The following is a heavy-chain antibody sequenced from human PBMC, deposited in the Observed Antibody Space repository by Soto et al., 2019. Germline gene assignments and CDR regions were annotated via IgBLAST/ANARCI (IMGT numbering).Heavy chain of an antibody. CDR1: GFPFSSNS. D-gene: IGHD7-27*01. Sequence: VSLRLSCAASGFPFSSNSVNWVRQAPGKGLEWVSYITGSGTTTRYADSVKGRFTLSRDNAKNSLFLDMNSLRDEDTAVYYCARDLNWGFDHWGRGTLVTVSS. V-gene: IGHV3-48*02. CDR2: ITGSGTTT. J-gene: IGHJ5*02. CDR3: ARDLNWGFDH.